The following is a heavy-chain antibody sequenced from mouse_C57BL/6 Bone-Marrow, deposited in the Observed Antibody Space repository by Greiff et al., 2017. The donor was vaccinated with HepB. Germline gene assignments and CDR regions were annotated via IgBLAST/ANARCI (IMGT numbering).Heavy chain of an antibody. Sequence: EVKLVASGGDLVKPGGSLKLSCAASGFTFSSYGMSWVRQTPDKRLEWVATISSGGSYTYYPDSVKGRFTISRDNAKNTLYLQMSSLKSEDTAMYYCVRHGWLLFYADWGQGTLVTVSA. CDR2: ISSGGSYT. D-gene: IGHD2-3*01. V-gene: IGHV5-6*01. CDR1: GFTFSSYG. CDR3: VRHGWLLFYAD. J-gene: IGHJ3*01.